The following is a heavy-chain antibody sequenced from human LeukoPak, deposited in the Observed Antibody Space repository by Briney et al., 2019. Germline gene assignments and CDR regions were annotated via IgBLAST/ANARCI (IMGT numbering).Heavy chain of an antibody. Sequence: GGSLRLSCTASGFTFTSYWMTWVRQAPGRELEWVASIKEDGSEKQYVESVRGRFTISRDNAKNSLYLQMSSLTAEDTAVYYCAREGVGAAADAFDIWGQGTMVTVSS. D-gene: IGHD6-13*01. CDR3: AREGVGAAADAFDI. CDR2: IKEDGSEK. V-gene: IGHV3-7*05. J-gene: IGHJ3*02. CDR1: GFTFTSYW.